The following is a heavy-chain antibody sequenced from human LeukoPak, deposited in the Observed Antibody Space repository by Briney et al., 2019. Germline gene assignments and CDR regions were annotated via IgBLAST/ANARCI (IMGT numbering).Heavy chain of an antibody. J-gene: IGHJ4*02. V-gene: IGHV3-48*04. Sequence: GSLRLSCAASGFTFSSYSMNWVRQAPGKGLEWVSYISSSSSTIYYADSVKGRFTISRDNAKNSLYLQMNSLRAEDTGVYYCARDVYRGSSWYAFDYWGQGTLVTVSP. CDR3: ARDVYRGSSWYAFDY. CDR2: ISSSSSTI. D-gene: IGHD6-13*01. CDR1: GFTFSSYS.